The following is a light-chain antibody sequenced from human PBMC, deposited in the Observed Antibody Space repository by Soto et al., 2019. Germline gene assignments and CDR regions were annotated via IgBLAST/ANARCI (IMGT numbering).Light chain of an antibody. J-gene: IGKJ5*01. CDR3: QQFNSYPIT. CDR1: QDVRGA. Sequence: AIQLTQSPSSLSASVGDRVTISCRASQDVRGALAWYQQKPGTAPKFLIYDVSVLESGVPTRFSGSGSGTDFTLTITSLQPVDFATYYCQQFNSYPITFGQGTRLEIK. V-gene: IGKV1-13*02. CDR2: DVS.